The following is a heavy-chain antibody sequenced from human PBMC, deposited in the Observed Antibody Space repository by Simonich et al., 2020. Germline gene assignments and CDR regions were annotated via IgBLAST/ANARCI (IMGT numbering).Heavy chain of an antibody. CDR1: VYTFTSYG. CDR2: YSASNGNT. CDR3: ARDQGGRAAAATDY. J-gene: IGHJ4*02. V-gene: IGHV1-18*01. Sequence: QVQLVQSGAEVKKPGASVKVSCKASVYTFTSYGISWVRQAPGQGLEWMGWYSASNGNTNYAKKLQGRVTMTTDTSTSTAYMELRSLRSDDTAVYYCARDQGGRAAAATDYWGQGTLVTVSS. D-gene: IGHD6-13*01.